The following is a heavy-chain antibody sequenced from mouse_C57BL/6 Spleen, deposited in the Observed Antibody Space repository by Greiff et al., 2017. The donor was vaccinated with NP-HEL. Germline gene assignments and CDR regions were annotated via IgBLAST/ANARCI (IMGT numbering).Heavy chain of an antibody. CDR2: IDPSDSYT. D-gene: IGHD2-2*01. J-gene: IGHJ2*01. CDR3: ARGYGYDGGTSP. V-gene: IGHV1-50*01. Sequence: QVQLQQSGAELVKPGASVKLSCKASGYTFTSYWMQWVKQRPGQGLEWIGEIDPSDSYTNYNQKFKGKATLTVDTSSSTAYMQLSSLTSEDSAVYYCARGYGYDGGTSPWGQGTTLTVSS. CDR1: GYTFTSYW.